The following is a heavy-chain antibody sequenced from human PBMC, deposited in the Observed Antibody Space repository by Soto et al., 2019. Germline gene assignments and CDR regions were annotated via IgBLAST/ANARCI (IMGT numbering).Heavy chain of an antibody. CDR2: IDGDGSRT. CDR1: GFTFSGYW. Sequence: PGGSVRLSCAASGFTFSGYWMHWVRQAPGKGLVWVSRIDGDGSRTNYADSVKGRFTISRDNAKNTLYLQMNSLRAEDTAVYYCALDYGVGAEYFQHWGQGTLVTVSS. CDR3: ALDYGVGAEYFQH. V-gene: IGHV3-74*01. D-gene: IGHD4-17*01. J-gene: IGHJ1*01.